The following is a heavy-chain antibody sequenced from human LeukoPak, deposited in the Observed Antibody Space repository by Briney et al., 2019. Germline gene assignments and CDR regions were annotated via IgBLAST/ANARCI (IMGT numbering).Heavy chain of an antibody. CDR1: GFTFSSYA. Sequence: PGGSLRLSCAASGFTFSSYAMSWVRQAPGKGLEWVSAISGSGGSTYYADSVKGRFTISRDNSKNTLYLQMNSLRAEDTAVYYCTKAGVFHVLHYFDYWGQGTLVTVSS. CDR2: ISGSGGST. CDR3: TKAGVFHVLHYFDY. D-gene: IGHD2-21*01. J-gene: IGHJ4*02. V-gene: IGHV3-23*01.